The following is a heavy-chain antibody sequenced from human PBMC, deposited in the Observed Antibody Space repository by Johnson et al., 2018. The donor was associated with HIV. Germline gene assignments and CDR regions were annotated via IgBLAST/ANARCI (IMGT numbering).Heavy chain of an antibody. D-gene: IGHD3-16*01. CDR1: GFTFSSYS. CDR3: ARDGGRGDFDI. CDR2: IHWNAGNT. Sequence: VQLLESGGAVVQPGRSLRLSCAASGFTFSSYSMHWVRQAPGKGLEWVSGIHWNAGNTGYVASVKGRFTISRDNAKNSLYLQMNSLRAEDTAVYYCARDGGRGDFDIWDQGTRVSVSS. J-gene: IGHJ3*02. V-gene: IGHV3-20*04.